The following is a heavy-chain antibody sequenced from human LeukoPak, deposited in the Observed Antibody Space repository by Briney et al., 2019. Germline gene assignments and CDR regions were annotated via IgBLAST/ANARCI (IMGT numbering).Heavy chain of an antibody. Sequence: GGSLRLSSPASGFTFSSYAMGWARQAPGKGLGWVAFISYDGSNKYYADSGKGRFTISRDQSKNTLYLQMNRLRTQGRALSMCSRDRNRFFDIYGQG. CDR1: GFTFSSYA. CDR3: SRDRNRFFDI. V-gene: IGHV3-30*04. J-gene: IGHJ3*02. CDR2: ISYDGSNK. D-gene: IGHD1-14*01.